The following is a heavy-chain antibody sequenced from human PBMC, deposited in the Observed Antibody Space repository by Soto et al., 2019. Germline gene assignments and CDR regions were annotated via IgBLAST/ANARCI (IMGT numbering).Heavy chain of an antibody. CDR2: ISAYNGNT. D-gene: IGHD5-12*01. J-gene: IGHJ6*02. V-gene: IGHV1-18*01. CDR3: ARDGRDSGYDPYYYYGMDV. CDR1: GYTFTSYG. Sequence: ASVKVSCKASGYTFTSYGISWVRQAPGQGLEWMGWISAYNGNTNYAQKLQGRVTMTTDTSTSTAYMELRSLRSDDTAVYYCARDGRDSGYDPYYYYGMDVWGQGTTVTVSS.